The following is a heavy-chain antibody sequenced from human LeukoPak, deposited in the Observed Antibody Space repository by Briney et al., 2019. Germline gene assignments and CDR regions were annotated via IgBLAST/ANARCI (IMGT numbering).Heavy chain of an antibody. V-gene: IGHV1-2*02. Sequence: GASVKVSCKAIGYTFTGYYVHWVRQAPGQGLEHIGWVNPGPGDTNYAQNFQGRVTLTRDTSINTAYMELRGLTSDDTAVYYCARVYTYYYYYGMDVWGQGTTVTVSS. CDR2: VNPGPGDT. J-gene: IGHJ6*02. CDR1: GYTFTGYY. CDR3: ARVYTYYYYYGMDV. D-gene: IGHD2-2*02.